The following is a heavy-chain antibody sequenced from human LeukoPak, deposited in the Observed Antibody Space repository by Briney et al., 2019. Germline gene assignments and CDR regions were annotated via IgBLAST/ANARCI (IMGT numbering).Heavy chain of an antibody. D-gene: IGHD1-1*01. CDR1: GDYY. Sequence: SETLSGTCTFSGDYYWSWIRQHPGKGLEWIGYIYYSGSTYYNPSLKSRVTISVDTSKNQFSLKLSSVTAADTAVYYCARVPMTATGTYYFDYWGQGTLVTVSS. J-gene: IGHJ4*02. CDR3: ARVPMTATGTYYFDY. CDR2: IYYSGST. V-gene: IGHV4-31*03.